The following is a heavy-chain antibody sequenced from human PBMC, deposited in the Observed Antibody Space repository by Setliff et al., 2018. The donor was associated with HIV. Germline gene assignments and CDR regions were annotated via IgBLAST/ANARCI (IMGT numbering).Heavy chain of an antibody. CDR3: ARLVSSSSKFDS. J-gene: IGHJ4*02. Sequence: SETLSLTCTVSGGSISSGDYYWSWIRQHPRKGLEWIGYIYYTGSTYYNPSLKSRVTISKDTSKNQFSLKLSSVTAADTAVYYCARLVSSSSKFDSWGQGTLVTVSS. CDR1: GGSISSGDYY. V-gene: IGHV4-30-4*08. CDR2: IYYTGST. D-gene: IGHD6-6*01.